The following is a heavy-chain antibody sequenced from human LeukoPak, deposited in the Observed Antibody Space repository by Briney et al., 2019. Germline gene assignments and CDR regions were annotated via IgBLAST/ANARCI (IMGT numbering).Heavy chain of an antibody. V-gene: IGHV1-69*02. J-gene: IGHJ5*02. CDR3: ARGRAAAGTRWFDP. CDR2: IIPILGIA. Sequence: SVKVSCKASGGTFSSYTISWVRQAPGQGLEWMGRIIPILGIANYAQKFQGRVTITADKSTSTAYMELRSLRSDDTAVYYCARGRAAAGTRWFDPWGQGTLVTVSS. D-gene: IGHD6-13*01. CDR1: GGTFSSYT.